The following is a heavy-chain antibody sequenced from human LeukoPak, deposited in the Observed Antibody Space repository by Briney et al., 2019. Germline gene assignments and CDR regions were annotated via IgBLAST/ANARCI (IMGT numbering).Heavy chain of an antibody. CDR3: ASGAGPVDY. CDR1: GFTFSSYS. D-gene: IGHD1-26*01. J-gene: IGHJ4*02. CDR2: ISSSSSTI. Sequence: GGSLRLPCAASGFTFSSYSMNWVRQAPGKGLEWVSYISSSSSTIYYADSVKGRFTISRDNAKNSLYLQMSSLRAEDTAVYYCASGAGPVDYWGQGTLVTVSS. V-gene: IGHV3-48*01.